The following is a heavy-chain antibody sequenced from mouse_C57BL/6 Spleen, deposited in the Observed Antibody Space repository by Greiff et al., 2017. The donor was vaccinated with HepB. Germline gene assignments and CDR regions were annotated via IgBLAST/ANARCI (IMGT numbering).Heavy chain of an antibody. D-gene: IGHD4-1*01. CDR3: ARGTGTDYFDY. CDR2: IRPNSGST. Sequence: VQLQQPGAELVKPGASVKLSCKASGYTFTSYWMHWVKQRPGQGLEWIGMIRPNSGSTNYNEKFKSKATLTVDKSSSTAYMQLSSLTSEDSAVYYCARGTGTDYFDYWGQGTTLTVSS. J-gene: IGHJ2*01. CDR1: GYTFTSYW. V-gene: IGHV1-64*01.